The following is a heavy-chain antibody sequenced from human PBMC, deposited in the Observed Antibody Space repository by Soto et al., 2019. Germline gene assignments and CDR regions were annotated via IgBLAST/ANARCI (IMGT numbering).Heavy chain of an antibody. J-gene: IGHJ6*03. CDR1: GYTFTSYY. D-gene: IGHD3-9*01. Sequence: ASVKVSCKASGYTFTSYYMHWVRQAPGQGHERKGIINPSGGSTSYAQKFQGRVTMTRDTSTSTVYMELSSLRSEDTAVYYCAMGWDILTGSSKYYYYYIDVWGKGTTVTVSS. CDR3: AMGWDILTGSSKYYYYYIDV. CDR2: INPSGGST. V-gene: IGHV1-46*03.